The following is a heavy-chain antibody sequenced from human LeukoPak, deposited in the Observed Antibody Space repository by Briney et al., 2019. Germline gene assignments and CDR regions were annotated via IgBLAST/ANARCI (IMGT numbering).Heavy chain of an antibody. J-gene: IGHJ4*02. Sequence: GGSLRLSCAASGFSFSSYWMHWVRQAPGKGLVWVSRINSDGSSTSYADSVKGRFTISRDNAKNTLYLQMNSLRPEDTAVYYCTRLSGIAVAPCWGQGTLVTVSS. V-gene: IGHV3-74*01. CDR3: TRLSGIAVAPC. CDR1: GFSFSSYW. D-gene: IGHD6-19*01. CDR2: INSDGSST.